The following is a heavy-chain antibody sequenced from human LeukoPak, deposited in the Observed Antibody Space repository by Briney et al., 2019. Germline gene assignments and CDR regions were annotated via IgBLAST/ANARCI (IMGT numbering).Heavy chain of an antibody. J-gene: IGHJ4*02. CDR2: ISYDGSSK. Sequence: GGSLRLSCAASGFTFNSYAMHWVRQAPGKGLEWVAVISYDGSSKYHADSVKGRFTISRDHSKNTLYLQMNSLRTEDTAVYYCARSSYYYGSSGYYFDYWGQGTLVTVSS. CDR3: ARSSYYYGSSGYYFDY. CDR1: GFTFNSYA. V-gene: IGHV3-30-3*01. D-gene: IGHD3-22*01.